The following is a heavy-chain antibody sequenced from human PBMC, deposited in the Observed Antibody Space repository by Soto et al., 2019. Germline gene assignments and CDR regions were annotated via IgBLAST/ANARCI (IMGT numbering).Heavy chain of an antibody. CDR2: ISAFNGNT. J-gene: IGHJ4*02. CDR1: GYTFTSYG. V-gene: IGHV1-18*01. Sequence: GASVKVSCKASGYTFTSYGISWVRQAPGQGLERMGWISAFNGNTYYAQKLQGRVTFTRDTSAGTVYMQLSSLTSEDTAVYYCARDDSGFSGSHYIDYFNYWGQGALVTVSS. CDR3: ARDDSGFSGSHYIDYFNY. D-gene: IGHD1-26*01.